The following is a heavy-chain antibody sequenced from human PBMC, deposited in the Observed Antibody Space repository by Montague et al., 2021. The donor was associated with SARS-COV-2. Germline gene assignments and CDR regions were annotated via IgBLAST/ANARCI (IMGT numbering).Heavy chain of an antibody. CDR1: GGSISSAGYS. CDR2: IYHSGT. D-gene: IGHD5-18*01. V-gene: IGHV4-30-2*01. J-gene: IGHJ4*02. CDR3: ARVVSVPHTRGYSYGHLTSKTGSNYFDY. Sequence: TLSLTCAVSGGSISSAGYSWSWIRQPPGEGLGWIGYIYHSGTTISVDRSKNQFSLKLTSVTAADTAVYYCARVVSVPHTRGYSYGHLTSKTGSNYFDYWGQGTLVTVSS.